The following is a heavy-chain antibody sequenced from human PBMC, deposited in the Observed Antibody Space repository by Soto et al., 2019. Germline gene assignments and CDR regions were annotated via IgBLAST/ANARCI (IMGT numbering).Heavy chain of an antibody. CDR3: AREGEPTLTTFTANCFDP. CDR2: TIPIFGTA. D-gene: IGHD4-4*01. V-gene: IGHV1-69*01. CDR1: GGTFSSYA. J-gene: IGHJ5*02. Sequence: QVQLLQSGAEVKKPGSSVKVSCKASGGTFSSYAISWVRQAPGQGLEWMGGTIPIFGTANYAQKFQGRVTIPEDESTSTAYMELSSLRSEDTAVYYCAREGEPTLTTFTANCFDPWGQGTMVTVSS.